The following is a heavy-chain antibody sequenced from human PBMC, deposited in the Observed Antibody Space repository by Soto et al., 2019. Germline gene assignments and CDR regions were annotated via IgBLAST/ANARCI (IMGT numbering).Heavy chain of an antibody. CDR2: IYYSGST. J-gene: IGHJ5*02. V-gene: IGHV4-39*01. D-gene: IGHD3-10*01. CDR1: GGSISSSSYY. CDR3: ARLGEWFGELLYGWFDP. Sequence: SETLSLTCTVSGGSISSSSYYWGWIRQPPGKGLEWIGSIYYSGSTYYNPSLKSRVTISVDTSKNQFSLKLSSVTAADTAVYYCARLGEWFGELLYGWFDPWGQGTLVTVSS.